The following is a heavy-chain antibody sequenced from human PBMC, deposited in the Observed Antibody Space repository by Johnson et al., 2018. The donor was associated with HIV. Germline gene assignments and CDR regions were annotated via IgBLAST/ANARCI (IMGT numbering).Heavy chain of an antibody. CDR1: GFTFSGYA. J-gene: IGHJ3*02. CDR3: ASTSPPGLLAFQDAFDI. CDR2: ISYDGSNK. Sequence: QMLLVESVGGVVQPGRSLRLSCAASGFTFSGYAMNWVRQAPGKGLEWVAVISYDGSNKYYADSVKGRFTISRDNAKNSLYLQMNSLRAEDTAVYYCASTSPPGLLAFQDAFDIWGQGTMVTVSS. D-gene: IGHD2-15*01. V-gene: IGHV3-30-3*01.